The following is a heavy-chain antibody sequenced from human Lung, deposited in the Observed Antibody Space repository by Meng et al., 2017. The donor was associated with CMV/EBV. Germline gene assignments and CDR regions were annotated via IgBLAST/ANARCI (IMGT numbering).Heavy chain of an antibody. Sequence: SXXVSXMSSGYTFTSYYMHWVRQAPGQGLEWMGIINPSGGSTSFAQKFQGRVTMTRDTSTSTVYMELSSLRSEDTAVYYRARAGRYCSSTSCYNEDYYYYYGMDVWGQGXTVTVSS. CDR3: ARAGRYCSSTSCYNEDYYYYYGMDV. D-gene: IGHD2-2*02. CDR2: INPSGGST. J-gene: IGHJ6*02. CDR1: GYTFTSYY. V-gene: IGHV1-46*01.